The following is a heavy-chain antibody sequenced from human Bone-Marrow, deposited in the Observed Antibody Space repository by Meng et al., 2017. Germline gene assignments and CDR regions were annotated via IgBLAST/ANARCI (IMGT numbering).Heavy chain of an antibody. Sequence: ASVKVSCKASGYTFSAYWIHWMRQAPGQGLEWMGWIHPETGDTKYAQKFQGRVTMTRDSSISTMYLELSSLRSDDTAVYYCASFMGGTTVPYWGQGTLVTVSS. CDR3: ASFMGGTTVPY. V-gene: IGHV1-2*02. CDR2: IHPETGDT. J-gene: IGHJ4*02. CDR1: GYTFSAYW. D-gene: IGHD1-26*01.